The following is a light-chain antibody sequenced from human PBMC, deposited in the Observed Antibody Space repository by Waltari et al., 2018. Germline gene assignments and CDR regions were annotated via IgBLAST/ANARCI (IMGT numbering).Light chain of an antibody. CDR1: KLGDKY. V-gene: IGLV3-1*01. Sequence: SYELTQSASVSVSPGQTASITCSGDKLGDKYASWYQQKPGQSPVLVMYPDSKRPSGIPERFSGSNSGNTATLTISGTQAMDEADYYCQAWDSSTGIFGGGTKLTVL. CDR3: QAWDSSTGI. CDR2: PDS. J-gene: IGLJ2*01.